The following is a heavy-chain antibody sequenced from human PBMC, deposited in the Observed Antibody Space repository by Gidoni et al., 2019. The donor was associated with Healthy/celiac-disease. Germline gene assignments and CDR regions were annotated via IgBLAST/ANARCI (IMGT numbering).Heavy chain of an antibody. CDR2: IKQDGSEK. J-gene: IGHJ4*02. Sequence: EVQLVESGGGLVQPGGSLRRSCAASGFTFSRYWMSWVRQAPGKGLEWVANIKQDGSEKYYVDSVKGRFTISRDNAKNSLYLQMNSLRAEDTAVYYCARASVWRYFDYWGQGTLVTVSS. D-gene: IGHD1-1*01. V-gene: IGHV3-7*03. CDR1: GFTFSRYW. CDR3: ARASVWRYFDY.